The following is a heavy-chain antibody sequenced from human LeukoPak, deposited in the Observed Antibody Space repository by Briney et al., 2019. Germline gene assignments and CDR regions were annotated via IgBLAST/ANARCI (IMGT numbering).Heavy chain of an antibody. CDR3: AQSKQADFWSGYYFDY. CDR2: IIPIFGTA. J-gene: IGHJ4*02. V-gene: IGHV1-69*13. CDR1: GGTFSSYA. D-gene: IGHD3-3*01. Sequence: SVKVSCKASGGTFSSYAISWVRQAPGQGLEWMGGIIPIFGTANYAQKFQGRVTITADESTSTAYMELSGLRSEDTAVYYCAQSKQADFWSGYYFDYWGQGTLVTVSS.